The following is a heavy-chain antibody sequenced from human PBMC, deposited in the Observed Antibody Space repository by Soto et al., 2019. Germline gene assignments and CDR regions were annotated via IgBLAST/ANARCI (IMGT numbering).Heavy chain of an antibody. CDR2: ISYDGSNK. Sequence: GGSLRLSCAASGFTFSSYGLHWVRQAPGTGLEWVAVISYDGSNKYYADSVQGRFTISRDNSKNTLYLQMNSLRAEDTAVYYCAKRLRRDYSNWGPHYYYGMDVWGQGTTVTVSS. CDR3: AKRLRRDYSNWGPHYYYGMDV. V-gene: IGHV3-30*18. D-gene: IGHD4-4*01. J-gene: IGHJ6*02. CDR1: GFTFSSYG.